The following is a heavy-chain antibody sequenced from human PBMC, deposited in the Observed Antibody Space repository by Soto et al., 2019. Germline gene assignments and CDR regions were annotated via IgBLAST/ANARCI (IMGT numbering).Heavy chain of an antibody. CDR1: GFSLSTHGVG. V-gene: IGHV2-5*02. D-gene: IGHD2-15*01. Sequence: QITLKESGPTLVKPTQTLTLTCTFSGFSLSTHGVGVGWIRQPAGKALEWLALIYWDDDKRCSASLNSRLTITKDTSKNQVVLTMTNVDPVDTATYYCAHAMLYCTGGSCSTWFDSWGPGTLVTVSS. CDR3: AHAMLYCTGGSCSTWFDS. J-gene: IGHJ5*01. CDR2: IYWDDDK.